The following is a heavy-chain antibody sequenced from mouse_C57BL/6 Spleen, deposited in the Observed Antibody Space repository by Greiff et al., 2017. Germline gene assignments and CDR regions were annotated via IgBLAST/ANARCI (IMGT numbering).Heavy chain of an antibody. V-gene: IGHV3-6*01. CDR3: AREDYGNQFAY. D-gene: IGHD2-1*01. CDR1: GYSITSGYY. Sequence: EVQLQESGPGLVKPSQSLSLTCSVTGYSITSGYYWNWIRQFPGNKLEWMGYISYDGSNNYNPSLKNRISITRDTSKNQFFLKLNSVTTEDTATYYCAREDYGNQFAYWGQGTLVTVSA. CDR2: ISYDGSN. J-gene: IGHJ3*01.